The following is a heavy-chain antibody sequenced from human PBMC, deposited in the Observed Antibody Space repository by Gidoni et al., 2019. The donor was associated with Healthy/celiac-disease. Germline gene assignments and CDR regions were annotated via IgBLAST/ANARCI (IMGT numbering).Heavy chain of an antibody. CDR3: ARSTGY. Sequence: QVQLVQSGAEVRKPGSSVQVSCKASGGTFSSCAIRWVRQAPGQGLEWMGRNIPSRGRANDAQKFQGRVTITPATSTSTAYMELSRLRSEDTAVYYCARSTGYWGQGTLVTVSS. V-gene: IGHV1-69*04. D-gene: IGHD2-2*01. J-gene: IGHJ4*02. CDR2: NIPSRGRA. CDR1: GGTFSSCA.